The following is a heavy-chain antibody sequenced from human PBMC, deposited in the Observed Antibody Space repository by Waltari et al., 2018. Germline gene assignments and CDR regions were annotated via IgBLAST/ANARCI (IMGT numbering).Heavy chain of an antibody. V-gene: IGHV3-74*01. CDR2: IDSDGTST. D-gene: IGHD3-10*01. J-gene: IGHJ4*02. Sequence: DVQLVESGGGLVQPGGSLRSSGTRFGFTCSTCGMHGVRHGPGTGLRCVSRIDSDGTSTSCEDSVEGRFTISRDNAKNTLYLQMNGVRDEDTAVYYCGRARVQGVKYFDYWGRGTLVTVSS. CDR3: GRARVQGVKYFDY. CDR1: GFTCSTCG.